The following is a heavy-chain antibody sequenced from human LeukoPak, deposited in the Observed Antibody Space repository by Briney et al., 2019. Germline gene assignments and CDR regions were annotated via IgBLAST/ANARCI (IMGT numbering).Heavy chain of an antibody. Sequence: ASVKVSCKASGYTFTGYYMHWVRQAPGQGLEWMGRINPNSGGTNYAQKFQGRVTMTRDTSISTAYMELSRLGSDDTAVYYCARSYGDYGNYYYYMDVWGKGTTVTVSS. CDR2: INPNSGGT. V-gene: IGHV1-2*06. D-gene: IGHD4-17*01. CDR1: GYTFTGYY. J-gene: IGHJ6*03. CDR3: ARSYGDYGNYYYYMDV.